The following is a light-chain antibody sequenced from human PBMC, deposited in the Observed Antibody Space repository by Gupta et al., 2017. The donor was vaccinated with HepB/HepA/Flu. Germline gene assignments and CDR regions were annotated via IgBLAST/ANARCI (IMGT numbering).Light chain of an antibody. CDR2: TAT. J-gene: IGKJ2*01. CDR1: QSIHNY. CDR3: QQRYSFPFT. Sequence: DIQMTQPTSYLSASVGDRVTITCRASQSIHNYLNWYQQKPGKAPKLLIYTATSLQSGVPTRYSGSVSETDFTLTISSLQPEDFASYFCQQRYSFPFTFGQGTKLEIK. V-gene: IGKV1-39*01.